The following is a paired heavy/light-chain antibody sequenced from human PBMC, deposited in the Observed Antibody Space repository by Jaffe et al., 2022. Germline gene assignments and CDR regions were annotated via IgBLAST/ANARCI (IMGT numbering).Heavy chain of an antibody. CDR1: GFSLSNARMG. J-gene: IGHJ4*02. Sequence: QVTLKESGPVLVKPTETLTLTCTVSGFSLSNARMGVSWIRQPPGKALEWLAHIFSNDEKSYSTSLKSRLTISKDTSKSQVVLTMTNMDPVDTATYYCARSRDDYIWGSETLVFDYWGQGTLVTVSS. V-gene: IGHV2-26*01. CDR3: ARSRDDYIWGSETLVFDY. D-gene: IGHD3-16*01. CDR2: IFSNDEK.
Light chain of an antibody. Sequence: DIQMTQSPSSLSASVGDRVTITCQASQDISNYLNWYQQKPGKAPKLLIYDASNLETGVPSRFSGSGSGTDFTFTISSLQPEDIATYYCQQYDNLPPRLTFGGGTKVEIK. CDR1: QDISNY. V-gene: IGKV1-33*01. CDR2: DAS. J-gene: IGKJ4*01. CDR3: QQYDNLPPRLT.